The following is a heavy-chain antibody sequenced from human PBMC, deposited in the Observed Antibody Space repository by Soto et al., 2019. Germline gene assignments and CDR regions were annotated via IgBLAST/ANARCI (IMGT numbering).Heavy chain of an antibody. J-gene: IGHJ3*02. CDR1: GGTFSSYA. V-gene: IGHV1-69*13. CDR3: ARVGLNSYGTTDAFDI. Sequence: SVKVSCKASGGTFSSYAISWVRQAPGQGLEWMGGIIPIFGTANYAQKFQGIVTITADESTSTAYMELSSLRSEDTAVYYCARVGLNSYGTTDAFDIWGQGTMVAVSS. D-gene: IGHD5-18*01. CDR2: IIPIFGTA.